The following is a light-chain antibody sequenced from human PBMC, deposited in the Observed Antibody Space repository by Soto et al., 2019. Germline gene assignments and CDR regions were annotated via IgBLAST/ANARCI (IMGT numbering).Light chain of an antibody. CDR2: GNS. Sequence: QSVLTQPPSVSGAPGQRVTISCTGSSSNIRAGYDVHWYQQLPGTAPKLLIYGNSNRPSGVPDRFSGSKSGTSASLAITGLQAEDEADYYCQSYDSSLSGSNVVFGGRTKLTVL. J-gene: IGLJ2*01. V-gene: IGLV1-40*01. CDR1: SSNIRAGYD. CDR3: QSYDSSLSGSNVV.